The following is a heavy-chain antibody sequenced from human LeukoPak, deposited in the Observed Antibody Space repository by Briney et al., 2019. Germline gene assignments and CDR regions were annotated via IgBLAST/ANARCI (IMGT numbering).Heavy chain of an antibody. CDR1: GFTFSSYG. D-gene: IGHD3-16*01. CDR2: INPDSSST. CDR3: ASGGAICNS. Sequence: GGSVRLSCAASGFTFSSYGMNWVRQAPGKGLDWVAYINPDSSSTNYVDTVQGRFTITRDNANNSPSLEMNSLRAEDTAVYYCASGGAICNSWGQGTLVTVSS. V-gene: IGHV3-7*05. J-gene: IGHJ4*02.